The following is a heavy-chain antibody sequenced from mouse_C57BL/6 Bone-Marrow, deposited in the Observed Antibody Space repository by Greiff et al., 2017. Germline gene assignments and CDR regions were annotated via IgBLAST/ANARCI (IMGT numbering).Heavy chain of an antibody. CDR1: GFTFSSYG. Sequence: EVMLVESGGDLVKPGGSLKLSCAASGFTFSSYGMSWVRQTPDKRLEWVATLSSGGSYTYYPDSVKGRFTISRNNAKNTLYLQMSSLKSEDTAMYYCARHNLYYAMDYWGQGTSVTVSS. CDR2: LSSGGSYT. V-gene: IGHV5-6*01. J-gene: IGHJ4*01. CDR3: ARHNLYYAMDY.